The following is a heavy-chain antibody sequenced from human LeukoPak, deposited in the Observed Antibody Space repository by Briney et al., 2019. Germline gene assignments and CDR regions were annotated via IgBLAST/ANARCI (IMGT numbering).Heavy chain of an antibody. CDR2: ISSSGTTI. Sequence: PGGSLRLSCAASGFIFSDYYMSWIRQAPGKGLEWVSYISSSGTTIYYADSVKGRFTISIDNAKNSLYLQMNSLRVEDSALYYCARDPNWNYVDYWGQGTLVTVSS. V-gene: IGHV3-11*04. J-gene: IGHJ4*02. D-gene: IGHD1-1*01. CDR3: ARDPNWNYVDY. CDR1: GFIFSDYY.